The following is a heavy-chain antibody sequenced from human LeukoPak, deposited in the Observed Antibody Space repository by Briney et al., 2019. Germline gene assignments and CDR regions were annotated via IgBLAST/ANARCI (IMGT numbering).Heavy chain of an antibody. CDR3: ASKYYDPYYFDY. CDR2: ISSDGSRK. Sequence: PGGSLRLSCRASRFSFSDYDMHWVRQAPGKGLEWVAVISSDGSRKHYGDSVKGRFTISRDNSKNTLYLQMNSLRAEDTAVYYCASKYYDPYYFDYWGQGTLVTVSS. CDR1: RFSFSDYD. J-gene: IGHJ4*02. V-gene: IGHV3-30*03. D-gene: IGHD3-22*01.